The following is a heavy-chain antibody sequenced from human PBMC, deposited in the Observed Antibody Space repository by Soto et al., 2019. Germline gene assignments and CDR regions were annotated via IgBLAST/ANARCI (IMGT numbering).Heavy chain of an antibody. CDR2: NYYGGST. J-gene: IGHJ4*02. V-gene: IGHV4-30-4*01. Sequence: QVQLQESGPGLVKPSQTLSLTCTVSGGSITSGDYYWSWIRQPPGKGLEWVGYNYYGGSTYYNPSLESRTTMSLDTAKNQFSLELTSVTAADTAVYYCASGSTVINTLDFWGQGTLVTVSS. CDR3: ASGSTVINTLDF. D-gene: IGHD4-17*01. CDR1: GGSITSGDYY.